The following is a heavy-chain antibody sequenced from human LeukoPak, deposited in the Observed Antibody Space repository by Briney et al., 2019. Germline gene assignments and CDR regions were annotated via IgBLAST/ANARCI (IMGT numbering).Heavy chain of an antibody. CDR3: ARGRGYSYGWFDY. V-gene: IGHV4-34*01. J-gene: IGHJ4*02. D-gene: IGHD5-18*01. CDR1: GGSFSGYY. Sequence: PSETLSLTCAVYGGSFSGYYWSCIRQPPGKGLEWIGEINHSGGTNYNPSLKSRVTISVDTSKNQFSLKLSSVTAADTAVYYCARGRGYSYGWFDYWGQGTLVTVSS. CDR2: INHSGGT.